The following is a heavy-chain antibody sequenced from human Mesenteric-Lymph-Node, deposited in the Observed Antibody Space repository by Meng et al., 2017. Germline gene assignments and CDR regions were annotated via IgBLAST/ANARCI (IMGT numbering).Heavy chain of an antibody. J-gene: IGHJ4*02. CDR3: GRDQGRQLINH. V-gene: IGHV4-4*02. CDR1: GDSISSDIW. Sequence: PLVGSAPGRGTPSGTLSLPCTVSGDSISSDIWWSWVRQPPGKGLEWIGEVYHRGDTNYNPSLKSRVVISVDRSKNQFSLNLSSVTAADTAVYYCGRDQGRQLINHWGQGTLVTVSS. CDR2: VYHRGDT. D-gene: IGHD1-1*01.